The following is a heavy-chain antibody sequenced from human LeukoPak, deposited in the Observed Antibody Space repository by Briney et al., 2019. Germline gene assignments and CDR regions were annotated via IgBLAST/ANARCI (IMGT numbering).Heavy chain of an antibody. Sequence: GSLRLSCAGSGFSFNSYSMNWIRQPPGKGLEWIGYIYYSGSTNYNPSLKSRVTISVDTSKNQFFLKLRSVTAADTAVYYCAKDGYYYGSGADSWGQGTLVTVSS. CDR2: IYYSGST. CDR1: GFSFNSYS. V-gene: IGHV4-59*12. CDR3: AKDGYYYGSGADS. D-gene: IGHD3-10*01. J-gene: IGHJ4*02.